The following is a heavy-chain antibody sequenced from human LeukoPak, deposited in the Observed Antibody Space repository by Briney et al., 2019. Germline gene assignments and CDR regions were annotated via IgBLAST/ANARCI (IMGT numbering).Heavy chain of an antibody. CDR2: ISGSGGST. V-gene: IGHV3-23*01. D-gene: IGHD3-22*01. Sequence: GGSLRLSCAASGFTFSSYAMSWVRQAPGKGLEWVSAISGSGGSTYYADSVKGRFTISRDNSKNTLYLQMNSLRAEDTALYYCAKDIYDSSGFFDYWGQGTLVTVSS. CDR1: GFTFSSYA. J-gene: IGHJ4*02. CDR3: AKDIYDSSGFFDY.